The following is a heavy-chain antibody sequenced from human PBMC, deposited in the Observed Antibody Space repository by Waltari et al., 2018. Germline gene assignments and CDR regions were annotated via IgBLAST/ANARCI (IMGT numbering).Heavy chain of an antibody. J-gene: IGHJ4*02. Sequence: QVQLVQSGAEVKKPGASVKVSCKASGYTFTRYDIKWVRQATGQGLEWMGWMNPNSGNTGYAQKFQGRVTMTRNTSISTAYMELSSLRSEDTAVYYCARYYYDSSGYYPDDYWGQGTLVTVSS. CDR2: MNPNSGNT. CDR1: GYTFTRYD. D-gene: IGHD3-22*01. V-gene: IGHV1-8*01. CDR3: ARYYYDSSGYYPDDY.